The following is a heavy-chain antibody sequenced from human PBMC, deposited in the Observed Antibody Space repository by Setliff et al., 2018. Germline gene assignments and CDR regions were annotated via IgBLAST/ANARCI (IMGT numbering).Heavy chain of an antibody. Sequence: SETLSLTCTVSGGSISSSSYYWGWIRQSPGKGLEWIGSTYHSGSTYYNPSLKSRVTISVDTSKNQFSLKLSSVTAADTAVYYCASTIAAAGTAADYWGQGTLVTVSS. J-gene: IGHJ4*02. D-gene: IGHD6-13*01. CDR2: TYHSGST. CDR1: GGSISSSSYY. V-gene: IGHV4-39*01. CDR3: ASTIAAAGTAADY.